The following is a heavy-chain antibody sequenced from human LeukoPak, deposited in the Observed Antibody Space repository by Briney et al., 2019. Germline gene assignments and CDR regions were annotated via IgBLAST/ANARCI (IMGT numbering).Heavy chain of an antibody. J-gene: IGHJ6*02. V-gene: IGHV3-7*04. CDR3: ARDRMPSRYYGLDV. Sequence: PGGSLRLSCAASGFTFSSCWMSWVRQAPGKGLEWVANIEQDGSATYYVDSVKGRFTISRDNAKNSLYLQMNSLRAEDTAVYYCARDRMPSRYYGLDVWGQGTTVTVSS. D-gene: IGHD2-2*01. CDR1: GFTFSSCW. CDR2: IEQDGSAT.